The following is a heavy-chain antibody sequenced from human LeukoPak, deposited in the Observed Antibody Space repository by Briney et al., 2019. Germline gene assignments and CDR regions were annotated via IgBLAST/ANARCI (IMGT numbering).Heavy chain of an antibody. CDR1: GGSISGYY. D-gene: IGHD6-19*01. V-gene: IGHV4-34*01. Sequence: SETLSLTCTVSGGSISGYYWSWIRQPPGKGLEWVGEINHSGSTNYNPSLKSRVTISVDTSKNQFSLKLSSVTAADTAVYYCARVAVAAINDYWGQGTLVTVSS. CDR3: ARVAVAAINDY. CDR2: INHSGST. J-gene: IGHJ4*02.